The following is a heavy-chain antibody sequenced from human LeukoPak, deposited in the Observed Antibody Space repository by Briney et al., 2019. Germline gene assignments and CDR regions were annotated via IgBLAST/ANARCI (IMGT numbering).Heavy chain of an antibody. V-gene: IGHV3-53*01. D-gene: IGHD3-22*01. CDR2: LYRDGTT. J-gene: IGHJ4*02. CDR1: GFDVSSNY. Sequence: GGSLRLSCVASGFDVSSNYMSWVRQAPGKGLDWVSLLYRDGTTYYAESVKGRFTISRDSSKSTLYLQMNSLTVEDTALYYCARVGYYGDSALALDHWGQGTLVSVSS. CDR3: ARVGYYGDSALALDH.